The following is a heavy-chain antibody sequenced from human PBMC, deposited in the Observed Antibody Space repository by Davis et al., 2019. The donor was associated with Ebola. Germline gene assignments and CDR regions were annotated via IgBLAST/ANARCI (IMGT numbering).Heavy chain of an antibody. CDR1: GYSFTSYW. D-gene: IGHD4-17*01. Sequence: PGGSLRLSCKGSGYSFTSYWIGWVRQRHGKGLEWMGIIYPGDSDTRYSPSFQGQVTIPADKSISTAYLQWSSLKASDTAMYYCARHTPDYGDLFGMDVWGKGTTVTVSS. V-gene: IGHV5-51*01. J-gene: IGHJ6*04. CDR2: IYPGDSDT. CDR3: ARHTPDYGDLFGMDV.